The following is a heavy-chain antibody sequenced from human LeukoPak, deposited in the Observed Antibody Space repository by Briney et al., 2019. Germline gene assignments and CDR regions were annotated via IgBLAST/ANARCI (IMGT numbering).Heavy chain of an antibody. CDR1: GFSFSSYA. V-gene: IGHV3-23*01. CDR3: ARDSLSWYYFDY. CDR2: ISGSGDSI. Sequence: PGGSLRLSCAASGFSFSSYAMSWVRQAPGKGLEWVSAISGSGDSINYADSVKGRFTISRDNSKNTLYLQMNSLRAEDTAVYYCARDSLSWYYFDYWGQGTLVTVSS. D-gene: IGHD6-13*01. J-gene: IGHJ4*02.